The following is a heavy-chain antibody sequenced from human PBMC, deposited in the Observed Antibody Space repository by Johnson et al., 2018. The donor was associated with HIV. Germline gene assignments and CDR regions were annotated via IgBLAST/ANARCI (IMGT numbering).Heavy chain of an antibody. CDR1: GFTFRSYW. D-gene: IGHD1-26*01. V-gene: IGHV3-7*01. J-gene: IGHJ3*02. CDR2: INLDGSEK. Sequence: EQLVESGGGLVKPGKSLRLSCAASGFTFRSYWMSWVRQAPGTGLEWVANINLDGSEKNYVDSVKGRFTISRDNSRNTLYLQLHSLRSVDTAVYFCAKDRGEWELRMDALDIWGQGTMVTVSS. CDR3: AKDRGEWELRMDALDI.